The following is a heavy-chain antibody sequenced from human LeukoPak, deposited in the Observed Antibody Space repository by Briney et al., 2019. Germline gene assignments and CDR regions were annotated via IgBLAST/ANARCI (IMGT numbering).Heavy chain of an antibody. CDR2: IISILGIA. V-gene: IGHV1-69*04. Sequence: ASVKVSCKASGGTFSSYAISWVRQAPGQGLEWMGRIISILGIANYAQKFQGRVTITADKSTSTAYMELSSLRSEDTAVYYCARGPSRLRSSSWEELDYWGQGTLVTVSS. CDR1: GGTFSSYA. CDR3: ARGPSRLRSSSWEELDY. D-gene: IGHD6-13*01. J-gene: IGHJ4*02.